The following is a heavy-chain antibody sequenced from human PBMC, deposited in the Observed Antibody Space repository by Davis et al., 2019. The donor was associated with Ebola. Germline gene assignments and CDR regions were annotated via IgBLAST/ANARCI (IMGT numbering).Heavy chain of an antibody. CDR1: GFTFSHYW. J-gene: IGHJ4*02. Sequence: GESLKTPCGAPGFTFSHYWMHWVRQAPGKGLVWVSRINPDGTNKNYAASVKGRFTISRDNAKNTLYLQMNSLRAEDTAVYYCARAVVDSSGYRNWGQGTLVTVSS. V-gene: IGHV3-74*01. CDR3: ARAVVDSSGYRN. D-gene: IGHD3-22*01. CDR2: INPDGTNK.